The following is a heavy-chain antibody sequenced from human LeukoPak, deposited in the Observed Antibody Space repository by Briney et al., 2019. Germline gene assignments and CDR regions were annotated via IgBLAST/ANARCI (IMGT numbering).Heavy chain of an antibody. D-gene: IGHD4-17*01. CDR1: GGTFSSYA. Sequence: GASVKVSCKASGGTFSSYAISWVRQAPGQGLEWMGGIIPIFGTANYAQKFQGRVTITADEPTSTAYMELSGLRSEDTAVYYCARDLPTTVTTFDYWGQGTLVTVSS. CDR2: IIPIFGTA. CDR3: ARDLPTTVTTFDY. J-gene: IGHJ4*02. V-gene: IGHV1-69*13.